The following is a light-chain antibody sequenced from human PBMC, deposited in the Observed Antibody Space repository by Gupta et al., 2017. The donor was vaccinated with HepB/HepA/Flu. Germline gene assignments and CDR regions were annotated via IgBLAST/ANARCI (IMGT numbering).Light chain of an antibody. CDR1: SSNIGSNT. V-gene: IGLV1-44*01. CDR2: SNN. J-gene: IGLJ2*01. Sequence: HSVLTHPPPASGPPGQPFTISCSGGSSNIGSNTVNWYQQLPGTAPKLLIYSNNQRPSGVPDRFSGSKSGTSASLAISGLQSEDEADYYCAAWDDSLNGVVFGGGTKLTVL. CDR3: AAWDDSLNGVV.